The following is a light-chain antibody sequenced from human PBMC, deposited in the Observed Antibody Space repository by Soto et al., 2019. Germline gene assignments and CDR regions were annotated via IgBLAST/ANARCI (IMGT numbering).Light chain of an antibody. V-gene: IGKV1-12*01. CDR3: QQADSYPIT. CDR1: LDINRW. J-gene: IGKJ5*01. CDR2: GAF. Sequence: DIQMTQSPSSVSVSVGDRVTITCRASLDINRWLAWYQVRPGKPPKLLIAGAFVLQSGVPSRFSGSGYGTDFALTIDNLQPEDFASYYCQQADSYPITFGQGRRLDI.